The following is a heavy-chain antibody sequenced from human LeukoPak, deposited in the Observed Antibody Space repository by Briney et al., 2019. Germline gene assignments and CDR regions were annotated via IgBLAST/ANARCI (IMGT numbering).Heavy chain of an antibody. CDR1: GFTFDDYA. D-gene: IGHD3-22*01. CDR2: ISWNSVNI. V-gene: IGHV3-9*03. CDR3: AKGTMIVVAVGDYFDY. Sequence: GRSLRLSCAASGFTFDDYAMHWVRQAPGRGLEWVSGISWNSVNIGYADSVKGRFTISRDNAKNSLYLQMNSLRAEDMALYYCAKGTMIVVAVGDYFDYWGQGTLVTVSS. J-gene: IGHJ4*02.